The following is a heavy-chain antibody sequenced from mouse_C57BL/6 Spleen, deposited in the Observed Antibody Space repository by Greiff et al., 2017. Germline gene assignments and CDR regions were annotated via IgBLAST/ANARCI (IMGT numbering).Heavy chain of an antibody. V-gene: IGHV1-15*01. CDR3: TRKGWLLRGPFAY. J-gene: IGHJ3*01. CDR1: GYTFTDYE. D-gene: IGHD2-3*01. Sequence: QVQLQQSGAELVRPGASVTLSCKASGYTFTDYEMHWVKQTPVHGLEWIGAIDPETGGTAYNQKFKGKAILTADKSSSTAYMELRSLTSEDSAVYYCTRKGWLLRGPFAYWGQGTLVTVSA. CDR2: IDPETGGT.